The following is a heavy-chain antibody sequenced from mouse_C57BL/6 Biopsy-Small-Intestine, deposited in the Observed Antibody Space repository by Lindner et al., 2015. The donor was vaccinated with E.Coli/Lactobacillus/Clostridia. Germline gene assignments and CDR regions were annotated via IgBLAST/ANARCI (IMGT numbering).Heavy chain of an antibody. CDR3: TTCDGNYPSYAMDY. J-gene: IGHJ4*01. D-gene: IGHD2-1*01. V-gene: IGHV14-1*01. Sequence: YAPKFQGKATMTADTSSNTAYLQLSSLTSEDTAVYYCTTCDGNYPSYAMDYWGQGTSVTVSS.